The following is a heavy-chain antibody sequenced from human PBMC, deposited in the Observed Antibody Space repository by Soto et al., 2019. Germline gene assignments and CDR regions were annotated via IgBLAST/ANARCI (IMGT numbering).Heavy chain of an antibody. J-gene: IGHJ6*02. CDR3: ARQSPTPGYYYFSYGMDV. CDR2: IYPGDSDT. V-gene: IGHV5-51*01. Sequence: PGESLKISCKASGYIFTLYWIGWMRQMPGKGLEWMGIIYPGDSDTRYSPSFQGQVTISADKSISTASLQWSSLKASDTAVYYCARQSPTPGYYYFSYGMDVWGQGTTVTVSS. CDR1: GYIFTLYW. D-gene: IGHD4-17*01.